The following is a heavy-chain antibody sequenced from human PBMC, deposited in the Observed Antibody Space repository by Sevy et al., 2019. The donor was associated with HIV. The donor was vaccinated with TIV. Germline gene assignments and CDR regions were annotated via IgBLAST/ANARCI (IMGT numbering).Heavy chain of an antibody. CDR1: GFTFRSYA. Sequence: GGSLRLSCAASGFTFRSYAMHWVRQAPGKGLEWVAVISYDGSNKYYADSVKGRFTISRDNSKNTLYLQMNSLRAEDTAVYYCARDHAIFGVVIIPGGYWGQGTLVTVSS. D-gene: IGHD3-3*01. CDR3: ARDHAIFGVVIIPGGY. J-gene: IGHJ4*02. V-gene: IGHV3-30*04. CDR2: ISYDGSNK.